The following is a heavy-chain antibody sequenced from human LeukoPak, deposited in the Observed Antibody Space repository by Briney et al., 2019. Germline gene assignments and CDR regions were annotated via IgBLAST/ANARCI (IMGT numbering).Heavy chain of an antibody. CDR1: GGSISSYY. Sequence: PSETLSLTCTVSGGSISSYYWSWIRQPPGKGLEWIGYIYYSGSTNYNPSLKSRVTISVDTSKNQFSLKLSSVTAADTAVYYCARDSPSGWFDYWGQGTLVTVSS. J-gene: IGHJ4*02. CDR3: ARDSPSGWFDY. V-gene: IGHV4-59*01. D-gene: IGHD6-19*01. CDR2: IYYSGST.